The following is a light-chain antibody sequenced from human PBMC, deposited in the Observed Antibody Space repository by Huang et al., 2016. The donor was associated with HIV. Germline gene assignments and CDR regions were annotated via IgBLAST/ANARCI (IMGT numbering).Light chain of an antibody. Sequence: EIVMTQSPDTLSVSPGEGATLSCRASQSINGNLAWYQQKPGQAPSLLIYGASTRATGVPARFSVSGSGAVFTLTISSLQSEDFAFYYCQQYNDWPRTFGQGTRLEIK. V-gene: IGKV3-15*01. CDR1: QSINGN. CDR3: QQYNDWPRT. J-gene: IGKJ2*01. CDR2: GAS.